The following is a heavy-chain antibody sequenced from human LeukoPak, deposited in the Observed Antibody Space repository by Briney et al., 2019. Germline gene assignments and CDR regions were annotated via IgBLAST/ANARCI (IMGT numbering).Heavy chain of an antibody. CDR2: VYHTGAT. D-gene: IGHD3-3*01. J-gene: IGHJ5*02. CDR3: ARDLGLTISANWFDP. CDR1: RNPISSGYF. Sequence: PSETLSLTCGVSRNPISSGYFWVWIRQPPGKGLEWIGSVYHTGATYYNPSLKSPVTISVDTSKNQFSLELNSVTAADTAVYYCARDLGLTISANWFDPWGQGTLVTVSS. V-gene: IGHV4-38-2*02.